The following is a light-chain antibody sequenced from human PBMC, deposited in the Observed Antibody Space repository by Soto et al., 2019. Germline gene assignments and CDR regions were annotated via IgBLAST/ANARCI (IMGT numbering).Light chain of an antibody. Sequence: VLTQGPRTLSLSPGERATLSCRASQSIAGGYLAWYQHRPGQAPRLLISGAYRRAAGIPDRFSGSGSGTDFTLTISKLQPEDFAVYYCHQYVASPRTFGQGTKVDIK. CDR3: HQYVASPRT. CDR2: GAY. J-gene: IGKJ1*01. V-gene: IGKV3-20*01. CDR1: QSIAGGY.